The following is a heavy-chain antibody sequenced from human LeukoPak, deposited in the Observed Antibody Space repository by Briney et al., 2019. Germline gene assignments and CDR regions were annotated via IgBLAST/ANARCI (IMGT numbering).Heavy chain of an antibody. V-gene: IGHV1-2*02. CDR2: INPDSGGT. CDR1: GYTFTGYY. D-gene: IGHD3-10*01. CDR3: ARIYYGSRIEGFDP. Sequence: VASVKVSCKASGYTFTGYYIHWVRQAPGQGLEWMGWINPDSGGTNYAQKFQGRVTMTRDTSIRTAYMELSRLRSDDTAVYYCARIYYGSRIEGFDPWGQGTLVTVSS. J-gene: IGHJ5*02.